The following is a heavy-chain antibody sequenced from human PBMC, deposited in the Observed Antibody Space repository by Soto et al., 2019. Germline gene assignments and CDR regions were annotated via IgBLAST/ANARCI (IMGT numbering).Heavy chain of an antibody. D-gene: IGHD3-9*01. CDR2: IIPILGIA. CDR1: GGTFSSYT. CDR3: ASTYYDILTGFDY. Sequence: QVQLVQSGAEVKKPGSSVKVSCKASGGTFSSYTISWVRQAPGQGLEWMGRIIPILGIANYAQKFQGRVTITADKSTSTAYMELSSLRSEDTALYYCASTYYDILTGFDYWGQGTLVTVSS. J-gene: IGHJ4*02. V-gene: IGHV1-69*02.